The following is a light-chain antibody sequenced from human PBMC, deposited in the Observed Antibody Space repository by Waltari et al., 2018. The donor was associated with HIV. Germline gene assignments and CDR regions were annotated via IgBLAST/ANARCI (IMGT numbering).Light chain of an antibody. CDR2: DVT. V-gene: IGLV2-8*01. CDR1: ISAVGGYNY. J-gene: IGLJ2*01. Sequence: QSALTQPPSASGSPGQSVTIPCHGTISAVGGYNYVSWYQQLPGRAPKLMIYDVTKRPSRVPDRFSGSKSGNTASLTVSGLQAEDEADYFCSSYSGSNTLVFGGGTKLTVL. CDR3: SSYSGSNTLV.